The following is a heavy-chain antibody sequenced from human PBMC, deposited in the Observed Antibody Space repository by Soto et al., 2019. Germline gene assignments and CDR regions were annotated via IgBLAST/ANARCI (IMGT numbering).Heavy chain of an antibody. D-gene: IGHD3-22*01. V-gene: IGHV3-30*18. CDR2: ISYDGSNK. Sequence: PGGSLRLSCAASGFTFSSYGMHWVRQAPGKGLEWVAVISYDGSNKYYADSVKGRFTISRDNSKNTLYLQMNSLRAEDTAVYYCAKDLHSFTIVVVTFDYWGQGTLVTVSS. CDR3: AKDLHSFTIVVVTFDY. CDR1: GFTFSSYG. J-gene: IGHJ4*02.